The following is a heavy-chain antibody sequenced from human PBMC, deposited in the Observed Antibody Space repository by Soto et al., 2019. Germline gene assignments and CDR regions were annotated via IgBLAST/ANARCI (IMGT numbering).Heavy chain of an antibody. Sequence: EVQLVESGGGLVKPGGSLRLSCAASGFTFSNAWMNWVRQAPGKGLEWVGSIKSKTDGGTTDYSAPVKGRFTISRDDSKKTMYLQLNRLRTEDTAVYYCTTDLVSGWADLNDYWGQGTLVTVSS. CDR3: TTDLVSGWADLNDY. CDR1: GFTFSNAW. CDR2: IKSKTDGGTT. D-gene: IGHD6-25*01. V-gene: IGHV3-15*07. J-gene: IGHJ4*02.